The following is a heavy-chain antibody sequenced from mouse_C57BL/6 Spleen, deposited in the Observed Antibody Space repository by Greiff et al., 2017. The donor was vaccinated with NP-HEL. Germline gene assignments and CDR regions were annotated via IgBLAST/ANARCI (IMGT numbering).Heavy chain of an antibody. CDR3: ARPFYYDYVAWFAY. D-gene: IGHD2-4*01. CDR1: GYSFTDYN. Sequence: EVQLQQSGPELVKPGASVKISCKASGYSFTDYNMNWVKQSNGKSLEWIGVINPNYGTTSYNQKFKGKATLTVDQSSSTAYMQLNSLTTEDSAVYYCARPFYYDYVAWFAYWGQGTLVTVSA. V-gene: IGHV1-39*01. J-gene: IGHJ3*01. CDR2: INPNYGTT.